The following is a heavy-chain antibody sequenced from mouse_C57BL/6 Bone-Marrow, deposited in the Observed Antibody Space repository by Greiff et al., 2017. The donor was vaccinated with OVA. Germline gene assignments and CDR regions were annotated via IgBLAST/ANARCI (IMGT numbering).Heavy chain of an antibody. CDR1: GYTFTSYW. Sequence: QVQLQQPGAELVKPGASVKLSCKASGYTFTSYWMHWVKQRPGRGLEWIGRIDPNSGGTKYNEKFKSKATLTVDKPSSTAYMQLSSLTTEDSAVYDVERKDGDYVYAMDYWGQGTSVTVSS. D-gene: IGHD2-13*01. V-gene: IGHV1-72*01. CDR2: IDPNSGGT. CDR3: ERKDGDYVYAMDY. J-gene: IGHJ4*01.